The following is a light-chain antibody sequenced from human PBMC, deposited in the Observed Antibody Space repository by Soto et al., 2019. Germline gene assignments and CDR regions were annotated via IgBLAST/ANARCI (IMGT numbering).Light chain of an antibody. Sequence: EVVMTQSPASLSASPGERVTLSCRASQNIRSSLAWYQQRPGQAPRLLIYGASTRATGIPARFSGSGSGTDFTLTITRLEPEDFAVYFCQQYGSSPRTFGQGTKVDIK. V-gene: IGKV3-20*01. CDR1: QNIRSS. CDR3: QQYGSSPRT. J-gene: IGKJ1*01. CDR2: GAS.